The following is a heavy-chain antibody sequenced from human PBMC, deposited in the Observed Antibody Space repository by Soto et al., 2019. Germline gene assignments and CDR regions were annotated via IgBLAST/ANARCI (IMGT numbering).Heavy chain of an antibody. Sequence: QLQLQESGPGLVKPSETLSLACTVSGGSISSSSYYWGWIRQPPGKGLEWIGSIYYSGSTYYNPSLKSRVTISVDTSKNQFSLKLSSVTAADTAVYYCARRSMWVIDYWGQGTLVTVSS. CDR1: GGSISSSSYY. CDR3: ARRSMWVIDY. V-gene: IGHV4-39*01. CDR2: IYYSGST. J-gene: IGHJ4*02. D-gene: IGHD1-26*01.